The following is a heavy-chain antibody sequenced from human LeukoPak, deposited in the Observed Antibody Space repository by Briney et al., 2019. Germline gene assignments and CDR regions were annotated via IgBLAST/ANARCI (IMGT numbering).Heavy chain of an antibody. D-gene: IGHD3-22*01. CDR2: ISSSSIYK. V-gene: IGHV3-21*01. J-gene: IGHJ4*02. CDR3: ARDFYDSSGYYYDY. Sequence: GGSLRLSCAASGFTFSSYSMNWVRQAPGKGLEWVSSISSSSIYKYYADSVKGRFTISRDNAKNSLYLQMNSLRAEDTAVYYCARDFYDSSGYYYDYWGQGTLVTVSS. CDR1: GFTFSSYS.